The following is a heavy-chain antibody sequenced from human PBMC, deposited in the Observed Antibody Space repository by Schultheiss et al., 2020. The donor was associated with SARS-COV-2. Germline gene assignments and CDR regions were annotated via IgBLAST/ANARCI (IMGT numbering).Heavy chain of an antibody. CDR1: GFTFSSYG. Sequence: GGSLRLSCAASGFTFSSYGMHWVRQAPGKGLEWVAVISYDGSNKYYADSVKGRFTISRDNSKNTLYLQMNSPRAEDTAVYYCARDGPWDGGKATPYFQHWGQGTLVTVSS. CDR2: ISYDGSNK. V-gene: IGHV3-30*03. J-gene: IGHJ1*01. D-gene: IGHD2-15*01. CDR3: ARDGPWDGGKATPYFQH.